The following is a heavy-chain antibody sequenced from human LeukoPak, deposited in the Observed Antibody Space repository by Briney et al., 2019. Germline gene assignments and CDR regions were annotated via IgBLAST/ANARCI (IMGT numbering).Heavy chain of an antibody. V-gene: IGHV3-48*03. J-gene: IGHJ4*02. CDR1: GFTFSSYE. Sequence: GGSLRLSCAASGFTFSSYEMSWVRQAPGKGLEWVSYISSSGGTVKYAESVKGRFTISRDNAKNSLYLQMNSLRAEDTAVYYCAGDLPHWGQGTLVTVSS. CDR3: AGDLPH. CDR2: ISSSGGTV.